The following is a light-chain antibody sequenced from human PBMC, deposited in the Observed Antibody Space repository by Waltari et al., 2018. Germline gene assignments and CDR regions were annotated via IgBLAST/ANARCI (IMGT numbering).Light chain of an antibody. J-gene: IGKJ4*01. CDR1: QSVRSNY. CDR2: GAS. Sequence: EIVLTHSPGTLSLSPGERATLSCKASQSVRSNYLAWYQQKPGQAPRLLIYGASSRATGIPDRFSGSGSGTDFTLTISRLEPEDFAVYYCQQYGSSPGTFGGGTKVEIK. V-gene: IGKV3-20*01. CDR3: QQYGSSPGT.